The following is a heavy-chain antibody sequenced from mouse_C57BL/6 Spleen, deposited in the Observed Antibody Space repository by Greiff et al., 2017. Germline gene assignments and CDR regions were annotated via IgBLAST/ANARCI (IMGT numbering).Heavy chain of an antibody. V-gene: IGHV1-26*01. D-gene: IGHD1-1*01. Sequence: VQLKESGPELVKPGASVKISCKASGYTFTDYYMNWVKQSHGKSLEWIGDINPNNGGTSYNQKFKGKATLTVDKSSSTAYMELRSLTSEDSAVYYCAIYYGSSYVRAMDYWGQGTSVTVSS. CDR3: AIYYGSSYVRAMDY. J-gene: IGHJ4*01. CDR1: GYTFTDYY. CDR2: INPNNGGT.